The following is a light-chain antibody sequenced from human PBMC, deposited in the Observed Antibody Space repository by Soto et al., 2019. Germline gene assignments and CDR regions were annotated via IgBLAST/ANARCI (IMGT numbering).Light chain of an antibody. J-gene: IGLJ2*01. CDR3: LLSYNAARV. V-gene: IGLV7-46*01. CDR2: DIS. CDR1: TGAVTNNHH. Sequence: QTVVTQEPSLTVSPGGTVTLTCGSSTGAVTNNHHPYWFQQKAGQAPRTLIYDISNKHSWTPARFSGSLLGDKAALTLSGAQPEDEAQYYCLLSYNAARVFGGGTKLTVL.